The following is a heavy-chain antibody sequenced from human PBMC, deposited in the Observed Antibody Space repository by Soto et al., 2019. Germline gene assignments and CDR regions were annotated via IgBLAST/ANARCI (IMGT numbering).Heavy chain of an antibody. CDR3: AKGAEVAGTSSWFDP. CDR2: VSGSVGST. CDR1: EFTFSSYA. J-gene: IGHJ5*02. Sequence: GGSLRLSCAASEFTFSSYAMSWVRQAPGKGLEWVSGVSGSVGSTYYADSVKGRFTISRDNSKNTLYLQMNSLRAEDTAVYYCAKGAEVAGTSSWFDPWGQGTLVTVSS. D-gene: IGHD6-19*01. V-gene: IGHV3-23*01.